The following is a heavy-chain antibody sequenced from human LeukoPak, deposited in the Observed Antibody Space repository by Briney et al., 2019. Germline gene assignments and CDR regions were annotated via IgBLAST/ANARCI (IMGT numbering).Heavy chain of an antibody. D-gene: IGHD2-8*02. CDR1: GFTFSSYG. CDR3: AREVVLSGTSVFDY. J-gene: IGHJ4*02. Sequence: PGESLRLSCAASGFTFSSYGMNWVRQAPGKGLEWVAVIWHDGSNKYYADSVQGRFTISRDNSENTVYLQMNSLRAEDTALYYCAREVVLSGTSVFDYWGQGTLVTVSS. V-gene: IGHV3-33*01. CDR2: IWHDGSNK.